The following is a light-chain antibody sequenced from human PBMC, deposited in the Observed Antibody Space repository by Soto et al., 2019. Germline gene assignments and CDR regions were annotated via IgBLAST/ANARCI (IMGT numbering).Light chain of an antibody. CDR2: AAS. Sequence: DIQMTQSPSSLSASVGDRVTITCRASPGISNYLAWFQQKPGQAPKSLIYAASSLQSGVPSKFSGSGSGTDFTLTISSLQPEDFATYYCQQYNSYPRTFGQGTKVEIK. CDR1: PGISNY. CDR3: QQYNSYPRT. J-gene: IGKJ1*01. V-gene: IGKV1-16*02.